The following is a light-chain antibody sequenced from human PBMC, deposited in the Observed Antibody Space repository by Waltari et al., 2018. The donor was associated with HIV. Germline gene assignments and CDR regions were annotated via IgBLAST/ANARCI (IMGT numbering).Light chain of an antibody. V-gene: IGKV3D-15*01. CDR2: GAS. CDR3: QQYNEWPPWT. CDR1: RSVSSN. J-gene: IGKJ1*01. Sequence: EIVMTQSPATLSVSPGERATLSCRASRSVSSNLAWYQQKPGQAPRLLIYGASTRATGVPARFSGSGSGTEFTLTISSLQSEDFAVYYCQQYNEWPPWTFGQGTKVEIK.